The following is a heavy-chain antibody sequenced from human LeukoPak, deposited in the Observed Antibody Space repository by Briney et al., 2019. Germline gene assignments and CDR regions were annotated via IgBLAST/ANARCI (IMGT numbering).Heavy chain of an antibody. J-gene: IGHJ4*02. CDR2: IYYSGST. Sequence: SETLSLTCTVSGGSIITGTSYWGWVRQPPGRGLEWIGSIYYSGSTYYNASLKSRLTLSVDTSKNQFSLKLTSVTAADTARYYCARHGNMDSPDFGDWGQGTLVTVSS. CDR3: ARHGNMDSPDFGD. CDR1: GGSIITGTSY. D-gene: IGHD3-16*01. V-gene: IGHV4-39*01.